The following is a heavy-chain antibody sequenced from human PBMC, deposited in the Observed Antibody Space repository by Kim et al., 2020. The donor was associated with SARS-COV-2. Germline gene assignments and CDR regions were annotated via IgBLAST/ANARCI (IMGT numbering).Heavy chain of an antibody. Sequence: ADSVKGRFTISRDNSKNTLYLQMNSLRAEDTAVYYCAKGDDSSGYEKFDYWGQGTLVTVSS. CDR3: AKGDDSSGYEKFDY. V-gene: IGHV3-23*01. D-gene: IGHD3-22*01. J-gene: IGHJ4*02.